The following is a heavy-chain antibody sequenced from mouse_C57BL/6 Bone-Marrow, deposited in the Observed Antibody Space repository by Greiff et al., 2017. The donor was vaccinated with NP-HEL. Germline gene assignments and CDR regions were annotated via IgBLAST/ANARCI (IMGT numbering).Heavy chain of an antibody. CDR1: GFTFSDYY. CDR3: AREGPYGSSYGWYFDV. D-gene: IGHD1-1*01. J-gene: IGHJ1*03. Sequence: DVMLVESEGGLVQPGSSMKLSCTASGFTFSDYYMAWVRQVPEKGLEWVANINYDGSSTYYLDSLKSRFIISRDNAKNILYLQMSSLKSEDTATYYCAREGPYGSSYGWYFDVWGTGTTVTVSS. V-gene: IGHV5-16*01. CDR2: INYDGSST.